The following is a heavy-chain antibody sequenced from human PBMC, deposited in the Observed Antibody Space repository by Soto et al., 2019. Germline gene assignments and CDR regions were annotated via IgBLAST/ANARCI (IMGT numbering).Heavy chain of an antibody. J-gene: IGHJ5*02. Sequence: PSETLSLTCTVSGGSISSSSYYWGWIRQPPGKGLEWIGSIYYSGSTYYNLSLKSRVTISVDTSKNQFSLKLSSVTAADTAVYYCARHGYGRSHCRFDPWGQGTLVTVSS. CDR3: ARHGYGRSHCRFDP. CDR1: GGSISSSSYY. D-gene: IGHD5-18*01. V-gene: IGHV4-39*01. CDR2: IYYSGST.